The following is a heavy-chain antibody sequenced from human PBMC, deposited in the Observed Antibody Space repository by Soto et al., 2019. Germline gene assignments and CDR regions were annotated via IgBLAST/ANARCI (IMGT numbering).Heavy chain of an antibody. CDR2: INPNSGGT. CDR3: AMDGYSNGWGDDAFXI. J-gene: IGHJ3*02. CDR1: GYTFTGYY. D-gene: IGHD6-19*01. V-gene: IGHV1-2*04. Sequence: ASVKVSCKASGYTFTGYYMHWVRQAPGQGLEWMGWINPNSGGTNYAQKFQGWATMTRDTSISTAYMELSRLRSDDTAVYYCAMDGYSNGWGDDAFXIWSQGTMVTVSS.